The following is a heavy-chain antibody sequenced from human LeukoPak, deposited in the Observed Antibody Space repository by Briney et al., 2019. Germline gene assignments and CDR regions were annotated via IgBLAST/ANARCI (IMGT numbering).Heavy chain of an antibody. V-gene: IGHV1-18*01. D-gene: IGHD6-13*01. CDR3: ARDFDSSSWYSLYWFDP. CDR1: GYTFTSYG. CDR2: ISAYNGNT. J-gene: IGHJ5*02. Sequence: ASVEVSCKASGYTFTSYGISWVRQAPGQGLEWMGWISAYNGNTNYAQTLQGRDTMTTDTSTSTAYMELRSLRSDDTAVYYCARDFDSSSWYSLYWFDPWGQGTLVTVSS.